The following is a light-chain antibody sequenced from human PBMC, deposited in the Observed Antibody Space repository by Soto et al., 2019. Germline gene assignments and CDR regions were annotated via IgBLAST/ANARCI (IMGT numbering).Light chain of an antibody. J-gene: IGKJ2*01. CDR3: QQRSDWPPMYN. CDR2: DAS. Sequence: PGERATLSCRASQSVSSYLGWYQQKPGQAPRLLIYDASNRATGIPARFSCSGSGTDFTLTISSLEPEDSAVYYCQQRSDWPPMYNFGQGTKLEIK. V-gene: IGKV3-11*01. CDR1: QSVSSY.